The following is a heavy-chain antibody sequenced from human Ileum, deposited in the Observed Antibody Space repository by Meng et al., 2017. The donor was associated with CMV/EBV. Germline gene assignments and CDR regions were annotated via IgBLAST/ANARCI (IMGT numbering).Heavy chain of an antibody. V-gene: IGHV4-30-4*08. Sequence: HVQLQESGPGRVNPSQTLSLTCTVSGGSITSGNYYWSWICQPPGRGLEWIGYIYYSGSPYYKPSLKSRVTISLDTSKNQFSLNLRSVTATDSAVYYCVRQVVAASFDYWGQGALVTVSS. CDR3: VRQVVAASFDY. D-gene: IGHD2-15*01. J-gene: IGHJ4*02. CDR2: IYYSGSP. CDR1: GGSITSGNYY.